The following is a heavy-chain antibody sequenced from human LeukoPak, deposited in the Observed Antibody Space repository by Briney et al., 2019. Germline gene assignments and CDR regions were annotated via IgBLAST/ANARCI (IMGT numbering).Heavy chain of an antibody. Sequence: GGSLRLSCAASGFTFSSYGMHWVRQAPGKGLEWVAVIWYDGSNKYYADSVKGRFTISRDNSKNTLYLQMNSLRAEDTAVYYCARHKYQLLQGNWFDPWGQGTLVTVSS. V-gene: IGHV3-33*01. CDR1: GFTFSSYG. D-gene: IGHD2-2*01. CDR2: IWYDGSNK. CDR3: ARHKYQLLQGNWFDP. J-gene: IGHJ5*02.